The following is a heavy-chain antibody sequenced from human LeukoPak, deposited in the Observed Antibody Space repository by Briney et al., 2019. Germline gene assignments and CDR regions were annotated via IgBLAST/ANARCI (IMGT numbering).Heavy chain of an antibody. CDR1: GFTFSSYA. J-gene: IGHJ4*02. CDR2: ISGSGGST. V-gene: IGHV3-23*01. CDR3: AKDLEYSSSSQVDY. D-gene: IGHD6-6*01. Sequence: GGSLRLSCAASGFTFSSYAMSWVRQAPGKGLEGVSAISGSGGSTYYADSVKGRFTISRDNSKNTLYLQMNSLRAEDTAVYYCAKDLEYSSSSQVDYWGRGTLVTVSS.